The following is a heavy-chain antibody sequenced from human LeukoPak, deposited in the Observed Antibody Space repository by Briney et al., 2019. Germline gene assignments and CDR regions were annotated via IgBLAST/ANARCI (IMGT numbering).Heavy chain of an antibody. V-gene: IGHV1-18*01. CDR3: AREGIAARPIHYYYYMDV. D-gene: IGHD6-6*01. CDR1: GYTFTSYD. Sequence: ASVKVSCKASGYTFTSYDINWVRQATGQGLEWMGWISAYNGNTNYAQKLQGRVTMTTDTSTSTAYMELRSLRSDDTAVYYCAREGIAARPIHYYYYMDVWGKGTTVTVSS. CDR2: ISAYNGNT. J-gene: IGHJ6*03.